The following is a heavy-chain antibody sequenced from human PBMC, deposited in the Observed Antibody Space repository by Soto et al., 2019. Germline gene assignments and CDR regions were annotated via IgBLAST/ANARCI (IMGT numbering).Heavy chain of an antibody. Sequence: EVQLVESGGGLVQPGGSLRLSCAASGFTFSSYWMSWVRQAPGKGLEWVANIKQDGSEKYYVDSVKGRFTISRDNAKNSLYLQMNSLRAEDTAVYYCAREAKNYDFWSGEIDYWGQGTLVTVSS. CDR3: AREAKNYDFWSGEIDY. J-gene: IGHJ4*02. D-gene: IGHD3-3*01. CDR2: IKQDGSEK. V-gene: IGHV3-7*01. CDR1: GFTFSSYW.